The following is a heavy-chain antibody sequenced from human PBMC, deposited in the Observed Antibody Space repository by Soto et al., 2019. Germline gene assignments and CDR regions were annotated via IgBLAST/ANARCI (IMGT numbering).Heavy chain of an antibody. CDR1: GGTFSSYA. CDR2: IIPIFGTA. Sequence: GASVKVSCKASGGTFSSYAISWVRQAPGQGLEWMGGIIPIFGTANYAQKFQGRVTITADESTSTAYMELSSLRSEDTAVYYCARSLPYSSTFDYWGQGTLVTVSS. D-gene: IGHD6-19*01. J-gene: IGHJ4*02. V-gene: IGHV1-69*13. CDR3: ARSLPYSSTFDY.